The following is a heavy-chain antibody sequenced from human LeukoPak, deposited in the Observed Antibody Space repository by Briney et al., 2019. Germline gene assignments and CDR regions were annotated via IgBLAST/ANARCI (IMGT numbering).Heavy chain of an antibody. Sequence: TSETLSLTCAVYGGSFSGYYWSWIRQPPGKGLEWIGEINHSGSTNYNPSLKSRVTISVDTSKNRFSLKLSSVTAADTAVYYCARYDYYYYYGMDVWGKGTTVTVSS. J-gene: IGHJ6*04. CDR2: INHSGST. CDR3: ARYDYYYYYGMDV. D-gene: IGHD5-12*01. V-gene: IGHV4-34*01. CDR1: GGSFSGYY.